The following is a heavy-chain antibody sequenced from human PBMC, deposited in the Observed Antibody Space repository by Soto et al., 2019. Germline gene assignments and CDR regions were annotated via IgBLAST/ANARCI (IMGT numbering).Heavy chain of an antibody. CDR2: IYHSGST. D-gene: IGHD2-21*01. J-gene: IGHJ6*02. V-gene: IGHV4-4*02. Sequence: QVQLQESGPGLVKPSGTLSLTCAVSGGSISSSNWWSWVRQPPGKGLEWIGEIYHSGSTNYNPSLKRRASISVDKSKKQSSLKLSSVTAGDRDVYYCAREGGPMEVRYYGMDVWGQGTTVTVSS. CDR1: GGSISSSNW. CDR3: AREGGPMEVRYYGMDV.